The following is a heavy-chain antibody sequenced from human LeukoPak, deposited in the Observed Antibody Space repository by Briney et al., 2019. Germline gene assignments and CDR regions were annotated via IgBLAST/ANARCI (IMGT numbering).Heavy chain of an antibody. CDR1: GGSISGYY. D-gene: IGHD3-9*01. CDR2: IYSSGTS. V-gene: IGHV4-59*12. CDR3: ASALRYFDWTRGAFDY. Sequence: SETLSLTCTVSGGSISGYYWSWIRQPPGKALEWIAYIYSSGTSTYNPSLKSRVTISVDTSKNQFSLKLSSVTAADTAVYYCASALRYFDWTRGAFDYWGQGTLVTVSS. J-gene: IGHJ4*02.